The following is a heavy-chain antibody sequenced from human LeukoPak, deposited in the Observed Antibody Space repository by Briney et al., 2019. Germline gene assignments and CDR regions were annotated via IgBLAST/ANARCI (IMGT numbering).Heavy chain of an antibody. J-gene: IGHJ4*02. D-gene: IGHD3-22*01. CDR2: IYYSGDT. V-gene: IGHV4-30-4*08. CDR1: GGSISSDDYY. Sequence: PSQTLSLTCTVSGGSISSDDYYWSWIRQPPGKGLEWIGYIYYSGDTFYDPSLKSRVTMSVDTSKNQFSLMLSSVTAADTAVYYCARVVPYYYDSSGPTAYYFDYWGQGTLVTVSS. CDR3: ARVVPYYYDSSGPTAYYFDY.